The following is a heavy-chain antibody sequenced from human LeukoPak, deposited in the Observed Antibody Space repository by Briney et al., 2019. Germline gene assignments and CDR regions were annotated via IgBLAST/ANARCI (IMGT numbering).Heavy chain of an antibody. CDR1: GYTFTSYH. J-gene: IGHJ4*02. D-gene: IGHD6-13*01. CDR3: AKLAAAGTAHYYFDY. CDR2: INPSGGST. V-gene: IGHV1-46*01. Sequence: GASVKASCKASGYTFTSYHMHWVRQAPGQGLEIMGIINPSGGSTTYAQKFQGRVTMTRDTSTSTVYMELSSLRSEDTAVYYCAKLAAAGTAHYYFDYWGQGTLVTVSS.